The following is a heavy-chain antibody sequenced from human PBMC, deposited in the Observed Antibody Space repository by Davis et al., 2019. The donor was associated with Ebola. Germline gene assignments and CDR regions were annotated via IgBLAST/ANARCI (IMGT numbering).Heavy chain of an antibody. V-gene: IGHV4-59*01. CDR3: ARDNVAVAGTGFDY. CDR1: GGSISSYY. Sequence: MPGGSLRLSCTVSGGSISSYYWNWIRQPPGKGLEWIGYIYYSGSTNYNPSLKSRVTISVDTSKNQFSLKLSSVTAADTAVYYCARDNVAVAGTGFDYWGQGTLVTVSS. D-gene: IGHD6-19*01. CDR2: IYYSGST. J-gene: IGHJ4*02.